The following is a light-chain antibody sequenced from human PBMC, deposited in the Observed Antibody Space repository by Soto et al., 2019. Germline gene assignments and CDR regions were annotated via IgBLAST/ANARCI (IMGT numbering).Light chain of an antibody. CDR2: GAS. J-gene: IGKJ1*01. CDR1: QRVSSN. CDR3: QQYGSSPPKT. Sequence: EIVMTQSPVTLSVSPGERATLSCRASQRVSSNVAWYQQKPGQAPRLLIHGASTRATGIPARFSGSGSGTDFTLTISRLEPEDFAVYYCQQYGSSPPKTFGQGTKVDIK. V-gene: IGKV3-20*01.